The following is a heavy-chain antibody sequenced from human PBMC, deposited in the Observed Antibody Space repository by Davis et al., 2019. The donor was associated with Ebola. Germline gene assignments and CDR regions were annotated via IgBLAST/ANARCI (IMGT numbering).Heavy chain of an antibody. D-gene: IGHD6-13*01. J-gene: IGHJ4*02. CDR3: ARHVYSSSWYDY. V-gene: IGHV5-51*01. Sequence: GESLKISCKDSEDSFTSYWIGWVRQMPGQRPEWMGIIYPGDSDTRYSPSFQGQVTISVDKSISTAYLQWSSLKASDTAMYYCARHVYSSSWYDYWGQGTLVTVSS. CDR2: IYPGDSDT. CDR1: EDSFTSYW.